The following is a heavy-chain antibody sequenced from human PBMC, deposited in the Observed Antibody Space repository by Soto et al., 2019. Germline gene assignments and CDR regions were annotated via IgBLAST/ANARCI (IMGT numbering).Heavy chain of an antibody. CDR3: ARDLSGAYTVGYCDP. V-gene: IGHV3-21*01. J-gene: IGHJ5*02. CDR2: ISGGSSDI. D-gene: IGHD4-17*01. CDR1: GFTFSRYS. Sequence: EVQLVESGGGLVKPGGSLRLSCAASGFTFSRYSMNWVRQAPGKGLEWVSSISGGSSDIYYADSVKGRFTISRDNAKNSLYLQMNSLRAEDTAVYYCARDLSGAYTVGYCDPWGQGTLGTVSS.